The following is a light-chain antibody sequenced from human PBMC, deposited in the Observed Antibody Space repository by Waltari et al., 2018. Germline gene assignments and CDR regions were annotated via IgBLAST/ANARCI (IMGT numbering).Light chain of an antibody. CDR1: QSVSRA. CDR2: AAS. Sequence: EIVLTQSPGTLSLSPGERATLSCRASQSVSRALAWDQQKPGQAPRLLIYAASTRATGVPDRFRGSGSGTDFSLTISRLDPEDFAVYYCQHYVNLPVTFGQGTKVEI. CDR3: QHYVNLPVT. V-gene: IGKV3-20*01. J-gene: IGKJ1*01.